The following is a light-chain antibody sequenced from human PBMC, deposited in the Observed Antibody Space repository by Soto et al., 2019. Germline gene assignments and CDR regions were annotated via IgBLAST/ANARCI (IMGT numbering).Light chain of an antibody. Sequence: PSTLSASVGDSVTITCRASQNIRNWLAWYQQKPGKAPNPLIYDASSLKSGVPARFSGSGSGTEFTLTISSLQPDDFATYYCQQYNSFTWTFGQGTKVDIK. CDR2: DAS. J-gene: IGKJ1*01. V-gene: IGKV1-5*01. CDR1: QNIRNW. CDR3: QQYNSFTWT.